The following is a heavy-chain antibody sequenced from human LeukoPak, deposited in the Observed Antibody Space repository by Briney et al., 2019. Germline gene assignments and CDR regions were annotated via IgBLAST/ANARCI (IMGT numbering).Heavy chain of an antibody. CDR3: ASGPRYSSSSYYFDY. CDR2: ISSNGGST. Sequence: GGSLRLSCAASGFTFSSYAMHWVRQAPGKGLEYVSAISSNGGSTYYANSVKGRFTISRDNSKNTLYLQMGSLRAEDMAVYYCASGPRYSSSSYYFDYWGQGTQVTVSS. CDR1: GFTFSSYA. D-gene: IGHD6-6*01. V-gene: IGHV3-64*01. J-gene: IGHJ4*02.